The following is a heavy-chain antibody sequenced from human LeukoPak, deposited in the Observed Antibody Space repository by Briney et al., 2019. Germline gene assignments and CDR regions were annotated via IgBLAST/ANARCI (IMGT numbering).Heavy chain of an antibody. CDR3: ARGSWGYYIQSLFDY. D-gene: IGHD3-22*01. Sequence: PSETLSLTCAVYGGSFSGYYWSWIRQPPGKGLEWLGEINHSGSTNYNPSPKSRVTISLDTSKNQFSLKLSAMTAADPAVYYCARGSWGYYIQSLFDYWGQGTLVTVSS. J-gene: IGHJ4*02. CDR1: GGSFSGYY. CDR2: INHSGST. V-gene: IGHV4-34*01.